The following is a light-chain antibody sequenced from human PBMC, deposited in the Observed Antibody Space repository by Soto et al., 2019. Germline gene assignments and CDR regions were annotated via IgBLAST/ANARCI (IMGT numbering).Light chain of an antibody. J-gene: IGLJ1*01. CDR2: DVS. CDR3: SSYTSSSTPYV. CDR1: SSDVGVNNY. V-gene: IGLV2-14*01. Sequence: QSVLTQPASVSGSPGQSITISCTGTSSDVGVNNYVSWNQQHPGKVPKLMIYDVSIRPSGVSICFSGSKSGNTASLTISGLQAEDEADYYCSSYTSSSTPYVFGTGTKVTVL.